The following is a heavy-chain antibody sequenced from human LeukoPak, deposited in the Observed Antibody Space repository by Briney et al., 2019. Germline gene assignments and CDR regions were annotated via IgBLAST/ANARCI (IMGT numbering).Heavy chain of an antibody. CDR2: INPSGGST. V-gene: IGHV1-46*01. CDR3: AREGYDCWSGYPEGFDY. Sequence: ASVKVSCKVSGYTLTELSMHWVRQAPGQGLEWMGIINPSGGSTSYAQKFQGRVTMTRDTSTSTVYMELSSLRSEDTAVYYCAREGYDCWSGYPEGFDYWGQGTLVTVSS. J-gene: IGHJ4*02. CDR1: GYTLTELS. D-gene: IGHD3-3*01.